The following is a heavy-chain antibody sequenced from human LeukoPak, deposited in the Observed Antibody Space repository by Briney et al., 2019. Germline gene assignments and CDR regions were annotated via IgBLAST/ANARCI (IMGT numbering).Heavy chain of an antibody. V-gene: IGHV3-23*01. CDR2: ISGSGGST. CDR1: GFTFSSYA. J-gene: IGHJ4*02. Sequence: PGGSLRLSCAASGFTFSSYAMSWVRQAPGKGLEWVSAISGSGGSTYYADSVKGRFTISRDNSKNTLYLQMNSLRAEDTAVYYCAKDFPPQAYDFWSGYSTYDYWGQGTLVTVSS. CDR3: AKDFPPQAYDFWSGYSTYDY. D-gene: IGHD3-3*01.